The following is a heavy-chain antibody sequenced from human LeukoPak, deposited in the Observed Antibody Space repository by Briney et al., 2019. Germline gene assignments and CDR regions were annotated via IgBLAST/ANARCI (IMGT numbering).Heavy chain of an antibody. CDR2: IYYSGST. CDR1: GGSISSDY. V-gene: IGHV4-59*08. D-gene: IGHD3-10*01. J-gene: IGHJ4*02. CDR3: ARASGSPPALFDY. Sequence: SETLSLTCTVSGGSISSDYWSWIRQPPGKGLEWIGYIYYSGSTNYNPSPKSRVTISVDTSNNQFSLKLSSVTAADTAVYYCARASGSPPALFDYWGQGTLVTVSS.